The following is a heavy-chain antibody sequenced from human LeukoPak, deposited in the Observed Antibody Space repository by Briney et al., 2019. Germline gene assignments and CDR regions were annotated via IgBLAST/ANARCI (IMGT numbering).Heavy chain of an antibody. J-gene: IGHJ4*02. V-gene: IGHV1-2*02. CDR2: INPNTGAT. CDR1: GYTFTAYF. Sequence: ASVKVSCKASGYTFTAYFLHWVRQAPGQGLEWVGWINPNTGATNYAQKYQGRITMTRDTSISTAYMILSRVKFDDTAIYYCARVPGRGAFSHWGQGTLVTVSS. D-gene: IGHD2/OR15-2a*01. CDR3: ARVPGRGAFSH.